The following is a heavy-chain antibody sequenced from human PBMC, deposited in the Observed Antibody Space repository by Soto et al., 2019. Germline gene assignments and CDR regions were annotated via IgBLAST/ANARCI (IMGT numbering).Heavy chain of an antibody. CDR3: ARHTGNYDVWSGYYRSSGGFDY. J-gene: IGHJ4*02. CDR1: GGSISSSSYY. D-gene: IGHD3-3*01. Sequence: TLSLTCTVSGGSISSSSYYWGWIRQPPGKGLEWIGSIYYSGSTYYNPSLKSRVTVSVDTSKNQFSLKLSSVTAADTAVYYCARHTGNYDVWSGYYRSSGGFDYWGQGTLVTVSS. CDR2: IYYSGST. V-gene: IGHV4-39*01.